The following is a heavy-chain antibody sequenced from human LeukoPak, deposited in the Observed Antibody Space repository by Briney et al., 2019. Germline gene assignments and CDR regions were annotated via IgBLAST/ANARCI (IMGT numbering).Heavy chain of an antibody. D-gene: IGHD5-12*01. CDR3: ARLSGYGLHYYYYMDV. CDR2: IYYSGST. Sequence: SETLSLTCAVYGGTFSGYYWSWIRQPPGKGLEWIGYIYYSGSTNYNPSLKSRVTISVDTSKNQFSLNLSSVTAADTAVYYCARLSGYGLHYYYYMDVWGKGTTVTVSS. J-gene: IGHJ6*03. V-gene: IGHV4-34*11. CDR1: GGTFSGYY.